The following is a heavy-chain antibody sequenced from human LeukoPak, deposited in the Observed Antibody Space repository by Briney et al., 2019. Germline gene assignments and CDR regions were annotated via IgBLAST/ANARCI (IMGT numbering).Heavy chain of an antibody. CDR2: ISGSDGNT. D-gene: IGHD6-19*01. CDR1: GHTFSNYA. V-gene: IGHV3-23*01. Sequence: GGSLRLSCAATGHTFSNYAMSWVRQAPGKGLEWVSAISGSDGNTYYADSVKGRFTISRDNSRDTLYLQMNSLRAEDTAVYYCAKSGRQWLASFDYWGQGTLVTVSS. J-gene: IGHJ4*02. CDR3: AKSGRQWLASFDY.